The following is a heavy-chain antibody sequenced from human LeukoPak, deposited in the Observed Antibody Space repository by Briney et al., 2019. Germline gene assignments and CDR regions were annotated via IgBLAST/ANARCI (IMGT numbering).Heavy chain of an antibody. CDR1: GGSISSYY. CDR3: ARGYGSGSINWFDP. J-gene: IGHJ5*02. V-gene: IGHV4-59*01. CDR2: IYYSGST. Sequence: KPSETLSLTCTVSGGSISSYYWSWIRQPPGKGLEWIGYIYYSGSTNYNPSLKSRVTISVDTSKNQFSLKLSSVTAADTAVYYCARGYGSGSINWFDPWGQGTLVTVSS. D-gene: IGHD3-10*01.